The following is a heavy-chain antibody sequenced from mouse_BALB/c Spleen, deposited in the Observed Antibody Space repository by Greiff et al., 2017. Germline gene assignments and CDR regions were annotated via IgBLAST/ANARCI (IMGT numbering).Heavy chain of an antibody. D-gene: IGHD2-12*01. CDR3: ARGIYSHDGGFAY. CDR2: IDPSDSYT. CDR1: GYTFTSYW. Sequence: VQLQQSGAELVKPGASVKLSCKASGYTFTSYWMHWVKQRPGQGLEWIGEIDPSDSYTNYNQKFKGKATLTVDKSSSTAYMQLSSLTSEDSAVYYCARGIYSHDGGFAYWGQGTLVTVSA. V-gene: IGHV1-69*02. J-gene: IGHJ3*01.